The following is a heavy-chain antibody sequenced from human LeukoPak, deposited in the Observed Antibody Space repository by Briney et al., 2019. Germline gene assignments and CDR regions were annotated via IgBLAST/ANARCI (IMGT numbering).Heavy chain of an antibody. J-gene: IGHJ6*04. Sequence: SETLSLTCTVSGGSISSGSYYWSWIRQPAGKGLEWIGRIYTSGSTNYNPSLKSRVTISVDTSKNQFSLKLSSVTAADTAVYYCARWASYGDYDWGKGTTVTVSS. D-gene: IGHD4-17*01. CDR3: ARWASYGDYD. CDR1: GGSISSGSYY. CDR2: IYTSGST. V-gene: IGHV4-61*02.